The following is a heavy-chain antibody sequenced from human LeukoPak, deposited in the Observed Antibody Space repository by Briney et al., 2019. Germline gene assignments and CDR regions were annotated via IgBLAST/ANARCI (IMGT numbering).Heavy chain of an antibody. D-gene: IGHD1-7*01. CDR1: GFTFDDYA. V-gene: IGHV3-9*01. CDR3: ARATQELLRAFDI. CDR2: ISWNSGSI. J-gene: IGHJ3*02. Sequence: GGSLRLSCAASGFTFDDYAMHWVRQAPGKGLEWVSGISWNSGSIGYADSVKGRFTISRDNAKTSLYLQMNSLRAEDTAVYYCARATQELLRAFDIWGQGTMVTVSS.